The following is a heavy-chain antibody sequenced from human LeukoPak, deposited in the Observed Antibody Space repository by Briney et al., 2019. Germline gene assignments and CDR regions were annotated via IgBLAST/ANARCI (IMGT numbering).Heavy chain of an antibody. D-gene: IGHD6-19*01. Sequence: PGGSLRLSCAASGFTFSSYWMHWVRQAPGKGLVWVSRINSDGSSTSYADSVKGRFTISRDNAKNTLYLQMNSLRAEDTAVYYCANARGGIAVAGTDYWGQGTLVTVSS. CDR1: GFTFSSYW. CDR3: ANARGGIAVAGTDY. J-gene: IGHJ4*02. CDR2: INSDGSST. V-gene: IGHV3-74*01.